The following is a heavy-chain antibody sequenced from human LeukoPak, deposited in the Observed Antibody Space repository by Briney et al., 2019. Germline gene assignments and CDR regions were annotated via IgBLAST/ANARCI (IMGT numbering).Heavy chain of an antibody. CDR2: ISGSGGST. CDR1: GFTFSNYA. J-gene: IGHJ4*02. CDR3: AKYGDESSGYYSD. Sequence: GGSLRLSSAAYGFTFSNYAMSWVRQAPGKGLEWVSAISGSGGSTYYADSVKGRFTISRDNSKNTLYLQMNSLRAEDTAVYYCAKYGDESSGYYSDWGQGTLVTVSS. V-gene: IGHV3-23*01. D-gene: IGHD3-22*01.